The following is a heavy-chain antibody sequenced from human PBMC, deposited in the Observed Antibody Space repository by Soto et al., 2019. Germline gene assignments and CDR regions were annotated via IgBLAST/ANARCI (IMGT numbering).Heavy chain of an antibody. D-gene: IGHD3-16*01. J-gene: IGHJ5*01. Sequence: SETLSLTCAVSGDSISSSNWWSWVRQPPGKGLEWIGEIYHSGSTNYNPSLKSRVTILVDKSENQFSLKLNSVTAADTAVYSCAGGGRIGQALWWLASWGPETLVTVSS. CDR1: GDSISSSNW. CDR3: AGGGRIGQALWWLAS. CDR2: IYHSGST. V-gene: IGHV4-4*02.